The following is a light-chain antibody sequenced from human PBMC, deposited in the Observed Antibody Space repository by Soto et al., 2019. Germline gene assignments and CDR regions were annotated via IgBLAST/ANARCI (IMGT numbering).Light chain of an antibody. J-gene: IGKJ5*01. Sequence: EILLTQSPVTLSLSPRDRATLSCRASQSVGSYLAWYQQKPGQAPRLLIYDASNRATGIPARFSGSGSGTDFTLSISSLEPEDFAVYYCQQRKNWQVTFGQGARLEVK. CDR3: QQRKNWQVT. CDR2: DAS. V-gene: IGKV3-11*01. CDR1: QSVGSY.